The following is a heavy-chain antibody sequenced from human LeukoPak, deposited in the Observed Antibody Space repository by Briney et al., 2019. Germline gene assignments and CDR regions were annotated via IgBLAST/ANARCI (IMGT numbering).Heavy chain of an antibody. V-gene: IGHV4-4*02. CDR2: IYHSGST. Sequence: SETLSLTCAVSGGSISSSNWWSWVRQPPGKGLEWIGEIYHSGSTNYNPSLKSRVTISVDKSKDQFSLKLSSVTAADTAVYYCASMGGRDGYNYGWFDPWGQGTLVTVSS. J-gene: IGHJ5*02. CDR1: GGSISSSNW. CDR3: ASMGGRDGYNYGWFDP. D-gene: IGHD5-24*01.